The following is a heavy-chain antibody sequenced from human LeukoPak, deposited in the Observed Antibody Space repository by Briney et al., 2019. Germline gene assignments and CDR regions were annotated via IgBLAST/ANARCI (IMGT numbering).Heavy chain of an antibody. CDR2: IYYSGST. D-gene: IGHD3-22*01. CDR1: GGSISSYY. V-gene: IGHV4-59*01. J-gene: IGHJ4*02. Sequence: SETLSLTCTVSGGSISSYYWSWIRQPPGKRLEWIGYIYYSGSTNYNPSLKSRVTISVDTSKNQFSLKLSSVTAADTAVYYCARENYDSSGYTRIDYWGQGTLVTVSS. CDR3: ARENYDSSGYTRIDY.